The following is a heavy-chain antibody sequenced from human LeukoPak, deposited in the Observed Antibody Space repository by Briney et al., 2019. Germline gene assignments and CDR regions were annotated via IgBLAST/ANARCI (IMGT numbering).Heavy chain of an antibody. CDR2: IYYSGST. V-gene: IGHV4-39*01. CDR3: ASLRLVLGYYFDY. CDR1: GGSISSSSYY. D-gene: IGHD6-19*01. J-gene: IGHJ4*02. Sequence: SETLSLTCTVSGGSISSSSYYWGWIRQPPGKGLEWIGSIYYSGSTYYNPSLKSRVTISVDTSKNQFSLKLSSVTAADTAVYYCASLRLVLGYYFDYWGQGTLSPSPQ.